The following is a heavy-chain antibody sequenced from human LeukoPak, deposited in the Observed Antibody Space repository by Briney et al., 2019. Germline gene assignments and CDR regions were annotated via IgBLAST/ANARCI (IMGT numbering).Heavy chain of an antibody. Sequence: GSLRLSCAASGFTFSSYGMHWVRQAPGKGLEWVAVISYDGSNKYYADSAKGRFTISRDNSKNTLYLQMNSLRAEDTAVYYCAKWISRLWYGSYYFDYWGQGTLVTVSS. CDR3: AKWISRLWYGSYYFDY. CDR2: ISYDGSNK. D-gene: IGHD3-10*01. V-gene: IGHV3-30*18. J-gene: IGHJ4*02. CDR1: GFTFSSYG.